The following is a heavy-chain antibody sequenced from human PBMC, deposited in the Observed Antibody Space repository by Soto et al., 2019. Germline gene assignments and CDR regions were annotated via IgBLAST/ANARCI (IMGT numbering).Heavy chain of an antibody. CDR3: ARGRDMYDSGPSQLDP. CDR2: LIVPYGTT. D-gene: IGHD6-19*01. V-gene: IGHV1-69*01. J-gene: IGHJ5*02. CDR1: GDTFSKYT. Sequence: QVQLVQSGAEVKQPGSSVRVSCKTSGDTFSKYTVNWVRQAPRQGLEWVGGLIVPYGTTNFAPKLLGRVTITADPSMTTAYMELSGVRPEDTALYYCARGRDMYDSGPSQLDPWGQGTLVTVSS.